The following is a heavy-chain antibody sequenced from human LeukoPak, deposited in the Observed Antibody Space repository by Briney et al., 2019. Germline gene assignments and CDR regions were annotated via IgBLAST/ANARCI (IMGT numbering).Heavy chain of an antibody. J-gene: IGHJ6*03. CDR1: GFTFSSYA. D-gene: IGHD5-12*01. Sequence: PGGSLSLSCAASGFTFSSYAMSWVRQAPGKGLEWVSGINWNGGNTGYADSVKGRFTISRDNAKNSLYLQMNSLRAEDTALYYCARAYSGYENYYYYYYMDVWGKGTTVTVSS. CDR3: ARAYSGYENYYYYYYMDV. CDR2: INWNGGNT. V-gene: IGHV3-20*04.